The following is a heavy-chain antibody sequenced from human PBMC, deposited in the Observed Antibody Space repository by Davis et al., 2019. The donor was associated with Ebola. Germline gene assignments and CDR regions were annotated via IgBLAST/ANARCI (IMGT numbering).Heavy chain of an antibody. D-gene: IGHD4-11*01. CDR3: TTSLQPPGY. CDR1: GFTFTTAW. Sequence: GESLKISCEASGFTFTTAWMNWVRQAPGRGLEWVGRIKTKADGEATDYATPVHGRFTLSRDDSKNTVYVQMNSLKTEDTAICYCTTSLQPPGYWGQGTLVTVSS. CDR2: IKTKADGEAT. V-gene: IGHV3-15*07. J-gene: IGHJ4*02.